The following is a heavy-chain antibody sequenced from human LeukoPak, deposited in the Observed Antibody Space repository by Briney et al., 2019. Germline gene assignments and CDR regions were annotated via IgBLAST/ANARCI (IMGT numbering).Heavy chain of an antibody. D-gene: IGHD2-15*01. J-gene: IGHJ4*02. CDR3: ARDLAAGAYDS. Sequence: GASVKVSRKASGYIFSVYYMHWVRQAPGQGPEWMGWINPNSGGTNYAQKFQGRVTMTGDTSSSTASMELSGLRSDDTAVYYCARDLAAGAYDSWGQGTLVTVSS. CDR1: GYIFSVYY. CDR2: INPNSGGT. V-gene: IGHV1-2*02.